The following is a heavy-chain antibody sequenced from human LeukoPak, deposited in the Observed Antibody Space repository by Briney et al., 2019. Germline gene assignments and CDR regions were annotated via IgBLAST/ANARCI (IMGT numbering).Heavy chain of an antibody. V-gene: IGHV3-23*01. CDR3: AKAPDYGDYLGYFQH. CDR2: ISGSGGST. Sequence: PGGSLRLSCAASGFTFSSYAMSWVRQAPGKGLEWVSAISGSGGSTYYADSVKGRFTISRDNSKNTLYLQMNSLRAEDTAVYYCAKAPDYGDYLGYFQHWGQGTLVTVSS. J-gene: IGHJ1*01. CDR1: GFTFSSYA. D-gene: IGHD4-17*01.